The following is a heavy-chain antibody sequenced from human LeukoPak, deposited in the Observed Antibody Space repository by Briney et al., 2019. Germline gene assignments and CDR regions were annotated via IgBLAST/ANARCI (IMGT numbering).Heavy chain of an antibody. CDR3: AREALVWGYYNYGMDV. V-gene: IGHV4-31*03. CDR2: IYYSGST. D-gene: IGHD6-13*01. J-gene: IGHJ6*04. CDR1: GGSISSGGYY. Sequence: PSETLSLTCTVSGGSISSGGYYWSWIRQHPGKGLEWIGYIYYSGSTYYNPSLKSRVTIPVDTSKNQFSLKLSSVTAADTAVYYCAREALVWGYYNYGMDVWGKGTTVTVSS.